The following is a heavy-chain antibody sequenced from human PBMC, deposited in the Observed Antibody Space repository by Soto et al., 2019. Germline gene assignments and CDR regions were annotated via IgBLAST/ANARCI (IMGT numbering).Heavy chain of an antibody. CDR3: ASKFIVLVPATLYV. CDR1: GFTVSSIY. D-gene: IGHD2-2*01. CDR2: IYGGGST. J-gene: IGHJ6*02. V-gene: IGHV3-66*01. Sequence: DVQLVESGGGLVQPGGSLRLSCAASGFTVSSIYMSWVRQAPGKGLEWVSLIYGGGSTYYADSVKGRFTISRDNSKNTVYLQMNSLSAEDTAVYYCASKFIVLVPATLYVWGQGTTVTVSS.